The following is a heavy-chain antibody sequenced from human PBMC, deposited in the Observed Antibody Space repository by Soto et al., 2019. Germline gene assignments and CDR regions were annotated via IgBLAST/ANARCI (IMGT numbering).Heavy chain of an antibody. Sequence: SGPTLVNPTQTLTLTCIFSGFSLRTSGVGVGWIRQPPGKALEWLGFIYWNDDKRYSPSPKSRLTITKDTSKNQVVLTMTNMDAVDTATYYCANGGSSGWYGWFDPWGQGTLVTVSS. CDR2: IYWNDDK. D-gene: IGHD6-19*01. CDR1: GFSLRTSGVG. J-gene: IGHJ5*02. CDR3: ANGGSSGWYGWFDP. V-gene: IGHV2-5*01.